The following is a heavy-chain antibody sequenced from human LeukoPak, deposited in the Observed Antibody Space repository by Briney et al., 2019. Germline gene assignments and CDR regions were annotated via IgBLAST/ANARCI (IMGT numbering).Heavy chain of an antibody. CDR1: GYTFTSYY. CDR2: INPSGGST. CDR3: ATDRYDSSGYWRTQIDAFDI. V-gene: IGHV1-46*01. Sequence: ASVKVSCKASGYTFTSYYMHWVRQAPGQGLEWMGIINPSGGSTSYAQKFQGRVTMTEDTSTDTAYMELSSLRSEDTAVYYCATDRYDSSGYWRTQIDAFDIWGQGTMVTVSS. D-gene: IGHD3-22*01. J-gene: IGHJ3*02.